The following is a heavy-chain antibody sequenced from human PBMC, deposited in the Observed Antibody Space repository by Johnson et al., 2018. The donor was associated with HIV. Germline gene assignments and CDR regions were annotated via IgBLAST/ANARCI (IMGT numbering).Heavy chain of an antibody. D-gene: IGHD2-2*01. CDR2: ISGSGGNT. CDR1: GLTFSNYA. V-gene: IGHV3-23*01. J-gene: IGHJ3*02. CDR3: AKDIPGPRSCTSCYAGAFDI. Sequence: EVQLLESGGGLVQPGGSLRLSCAASGLTFSNYAMSWVRQAPGKGLEGVSVISGSGGNTKYADSVKGRFSISRDNSKKTLYLQMNSLRAEDTAVYYCAKDIPGPRSCTSCYAGAFDIWGQGTMVTVSS.